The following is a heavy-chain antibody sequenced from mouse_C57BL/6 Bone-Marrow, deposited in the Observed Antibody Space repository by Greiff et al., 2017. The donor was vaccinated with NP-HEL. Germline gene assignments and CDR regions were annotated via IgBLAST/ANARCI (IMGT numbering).Heavy chain of an antibody. Sequence: EVQLQESGPGLAKPSQTLSLTCSVTGYSITSDYWNWIRKFPGNKLEYMGYISYSGSTYYNPSLKSRISITRDTSKNQYYLQLNSVTTEDTATYYCARCLYYYGSSFYAMDYWGQGTSVTVSS. V-gene: IGHV3-8*01. CDR3: ARCLYYYGSSFYAMDY. CDR2: ISYSGST. J-gene: IGHJ4*01. D-gene: IGHD1-1*01. CDR1: GYSITSDY.